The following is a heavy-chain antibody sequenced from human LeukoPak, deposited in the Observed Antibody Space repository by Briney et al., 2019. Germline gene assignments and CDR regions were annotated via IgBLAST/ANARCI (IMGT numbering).Heavy chain of an antibody. CDR3: AKNAAYYYGSGSYSGY. CDR1: GFTFSNHA. D-gene: IGHD3-10*01. Sequence: GGSLRLSCAASGFTFSNHAMSWVRQAPGKGLEWVSVISGGGGSTYYADSVRGRFTISRDNSKNTLYLQMNSLRAEDTAVYYCAKNAAYYYGSGSYSGYWGQGTLVTVSS. V-gene: IGHV3-23*01. CDR2: ISGGGGST. J-gene: IGHJ4*02.